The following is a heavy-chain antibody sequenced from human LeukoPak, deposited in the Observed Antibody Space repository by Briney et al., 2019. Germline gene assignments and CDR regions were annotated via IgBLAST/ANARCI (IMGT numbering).Heavy chain of an antibody. J-gene: IGHJ5*02. CDR1: GGSISSSSYY. Sequence: SETLSLTCTVSGGSISSSSYYWGWGRQPPGRGLEWIESIYYSGSTYYNPSLKSRVTISVDSSKNQFSLKLTSVTAADTAVYYCARQAEILNWFDPWGQGTLVTVSS. CDR2: IYYSGST. CDR3: ARQAEILNWFDP. D-gene: IGHD2/OR15-2a*01. V-gene: IGHV4-39*01.